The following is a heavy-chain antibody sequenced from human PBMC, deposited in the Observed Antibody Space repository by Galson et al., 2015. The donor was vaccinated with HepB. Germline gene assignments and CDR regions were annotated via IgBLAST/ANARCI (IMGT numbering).Heavy chain of an antibody. J-gene: IGHJ3*02. CDR2: IIPILGIA. CDR3: ARDQYLAVAGQGAFDI. CDR1: GGTFSSYT. Sequence: SVKVSCKASGGTFSSYTISWVRQAPGQGLEWMGRIIPILGIANYAQKFQGRVTITADKSTSTAYMELSSLRSEDTAVYYCARDQYLAVAGQGAFDIWGQGTMVTVSS. V-gene: IGHV1-69*04. D-gene: IGHD6-19*01.